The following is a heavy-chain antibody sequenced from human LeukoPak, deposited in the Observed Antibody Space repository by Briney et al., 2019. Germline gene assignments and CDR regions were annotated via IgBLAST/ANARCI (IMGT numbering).Heavy chain of an antibody. D-gene: IGHD5-18*01. J-gene: IGHJ4*02. CDR2: ISGSGGST. V-gene: IGHV3-23*01. CDR1: AFTFRSYG. CDR3: AKGAASRGYTYVAN. Sequence: GGSLRLSCAASAFTFRSYGMIWVRQAPGKGLEWVSGISGSGGSTYYSDSAKGRFTISRDNSNNTLYLQMNSLRAEDTAVYYCAKGAASRGYTYVANWGQGTLVTVSS.